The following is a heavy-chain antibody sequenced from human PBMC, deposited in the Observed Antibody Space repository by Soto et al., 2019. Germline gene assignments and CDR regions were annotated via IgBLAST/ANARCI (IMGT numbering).Heavy chain of an antibody. CDR1: GFTFSSYA. Sequence: EVQLLESGGGLVQLGGSLRLSCAASGFTFSSYAMNWVRQAPGKGLEWVSVISGSGGSTYYADSVKGRFTISRDNSKNTLYLLMNSLGAEDTAVYYCARRSSSWYFDYWGQGTLVTVSS. J-gene: IGHJ4*02. D-gene: IGHD6-13*01. CDR3: ARRSSSWYFDY. CDR2: ISGSGGST. V-gene: IGHV3-23*01.